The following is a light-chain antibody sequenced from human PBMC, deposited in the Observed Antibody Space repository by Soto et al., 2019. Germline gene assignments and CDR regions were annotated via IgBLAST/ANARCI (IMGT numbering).Light chain of an antibody. V-gene: IGKV3-15*01. CDR1: QSVSSN. CDR2: GAS. J-gene: IGKJ1*01. CDR3: QQYNNWPRT. Sequence: EIVMTQSPVTLSVSPGERATLSCRASQSVSSNVAWYQQKPGQAPRLLLFGASTRATGIPARFSGSGSGTEFTLTISSLQSEDFAVYYCQQYNNWPRTFGQGTKVEIK.